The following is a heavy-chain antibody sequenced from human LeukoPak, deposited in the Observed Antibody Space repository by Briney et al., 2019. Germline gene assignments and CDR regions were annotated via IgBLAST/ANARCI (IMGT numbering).Heavy chain of an antibody. CDR1: GDTFSSYA. CDR2: IIPIFGTA. J-gene: IGHJ6*02. Sequence: GASVKVSCKASGDTFSSYAISWVRQAPGQGLEWMGGIIPIFGTANYAQKFQGRVTITADESTSTAYMELSSLRSEDTAVYYCASGTIGYCSSTSCYAYQYGYYYGMDVWGQGTTVTVSS. V-gene: IGHV1-69*13. D-gene: IGHD2-2*01. CDR3: ASGTIGYCSSTSCYAYQYGYYYGMDV.